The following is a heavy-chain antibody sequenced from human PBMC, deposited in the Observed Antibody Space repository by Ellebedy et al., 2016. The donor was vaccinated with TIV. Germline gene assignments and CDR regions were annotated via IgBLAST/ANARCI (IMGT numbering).Heavy chain of an antibody. CDR3: ARRASYGDYAVQVNPWFDP. CDR1: GFNFRSYW. Sequence: GESLKISCAASGFNFRSYWMTWVRQAPGKGLEGVAKIRQEGDEIYYVESVKGRFTISRDNAKNALFLQMNRLRVEDTAVYYCARRASYGDYAVQVNPWFDPWGQGTLVTVSS. V-gene: IGHV3-7*04. D-gene: IGHD4-17*01. CDR2: IRQEGDEI. J-gene: IGHJ5*02.